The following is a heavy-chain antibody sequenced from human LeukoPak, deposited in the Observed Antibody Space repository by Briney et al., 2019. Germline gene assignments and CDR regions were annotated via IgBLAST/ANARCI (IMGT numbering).Heavy chain of an antibody. CDR2: VSPNSGGT. CDR3: ARGRGYSHSNWVDP. Sequence: ASVKVSCKASGYTFTAYYIHWVRQAPGQRLEWMGWVSPNSGGTNYAQKFQGRVTMTRDTSISTAYMELSRLRSDDTAVYYCARGRGYSHSNWVDPWGQGTMVTVSA. CDR1: GYTFTAYY. J-gene: IGHJ5*02. D-gene: IGHD5-18*01. V-gene: IGHV1-2*02.